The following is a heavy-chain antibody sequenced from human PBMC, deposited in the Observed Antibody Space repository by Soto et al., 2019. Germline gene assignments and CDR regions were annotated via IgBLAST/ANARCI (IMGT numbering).Heavy chain of an antibody. V-gene: IGHV1-3*01. D-gene: IGHD1-1*01. J-gene: IGHJ6*02. CDR2: INAGNGNT. CDR3: ARGDDDTGDYYYYGMDV. CDR1: GYTFTSYA. Sequence: ASVKVSCKASGYTFTSYAMHWVRQAPGQRLEWMGWINAGNGNTKYSQKFQGRVTITRDTSASTAYMELSSLRSEDTAVYYCARGDDDTGDYYYYGMDVWGQGTTVTVSS.